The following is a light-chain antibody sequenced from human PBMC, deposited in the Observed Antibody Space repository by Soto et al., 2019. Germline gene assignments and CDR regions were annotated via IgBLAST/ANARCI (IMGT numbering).Light chain of an antibody. V-gene: IGKV1-17*01. J-gene: IGKJ5*01. Sequence: DIQMPQSPSSLSASVGDRVTITCQASQNINNYLNWYQQKPGKAPKRLIYAASSLQSGVPSRFSGSGSGTEFTLTISSLQPEDFGTYYCLQHNSYPITFGQGTRLEI. CDR3: LQHNSYPIT. CDR1: QNINNY. CDR2: AAS.